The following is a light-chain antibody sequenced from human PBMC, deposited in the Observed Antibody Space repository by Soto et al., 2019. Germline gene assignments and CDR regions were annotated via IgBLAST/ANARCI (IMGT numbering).Light chain of an antibody. CDR3: QQYGSSGT. Sequence: EIVLTQSPGTLSLSPGERATLSYRASQSVSNNYLAWYQQKPGQAPRLLIYGASHRATGIPDRFSGSGSGTDFTLTISRLEPEDFAVYYCQQYGSSGTFGQVTKVDI. J-gene: IGKJ1*01. CDR2: GAS. V-gene: IGKV3-20*01. CDR1: QSVSNNY.